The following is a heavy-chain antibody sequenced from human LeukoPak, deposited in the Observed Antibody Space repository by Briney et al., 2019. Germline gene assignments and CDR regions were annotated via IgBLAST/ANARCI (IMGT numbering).Heavy chain of an antibody. Sequence: SETLSLTFAVCVGSLRGHYWTWIRQAPWKGLEWIGEINHTGSPRNYSPSLRSRVTMSIDTSKNQFSLTLMSVTAADTATYYCARGQGRDGHWGQGTLVIVSS. CDR2: INHTGSP. CDR3: ARGQGRDGH. J-gene: IGHJ4*02. CDR1: VGSLRGHY. V-gene: IGHV4-34*01.